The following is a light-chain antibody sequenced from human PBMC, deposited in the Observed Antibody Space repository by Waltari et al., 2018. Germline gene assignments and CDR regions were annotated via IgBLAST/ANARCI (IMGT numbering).Light chain of an antibody. V-gene: IGLV1-51*01. CDR1: SPTIGGNS. Sequence: QSVLTQPPSVSAAPGQKVTISCSGSSPTIGGNSVSWYQHLPGTAPKPLIYDNNKRPSGIPDRFSVSKSGTSATLGITGLQTGDEADYYCGTWDSSLSVYVFGTGTKVTAL. CDR3: GTWDSSLSVYV. CDR2: DNN. J-gene: IGLJ1*01.